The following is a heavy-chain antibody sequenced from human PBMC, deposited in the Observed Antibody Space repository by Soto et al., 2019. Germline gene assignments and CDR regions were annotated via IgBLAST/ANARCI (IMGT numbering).Heavy chain of an antibody. J-gene: IGHJ6*02. V-gene: IGHV3-23*01. CDR1: GFTFRNYN. CDR2: ISIGGGRT. CDR3: ARSAYYYSGMDV. Sequence: GGSLRLSCAASGFTFRNYNMNWVRQAPGKGLEWVSHISIGGGRTFYADSVKGRFTISRDNSKNTLYLQMNGLKVEDTAIYYCARSAYYYSGMDVWGQGTTVTVSS.